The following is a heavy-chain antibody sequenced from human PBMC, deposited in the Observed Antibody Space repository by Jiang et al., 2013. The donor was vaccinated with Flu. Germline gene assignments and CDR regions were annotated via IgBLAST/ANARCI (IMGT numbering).Heavy chain of an antibody. J-gene: IGHJ2*01. CDR2: IYPVDSDT. CDR1: GYTFTSYW. D-gene: IGHD2-21*02. V-gene: IGHV5-51*01. CDR3: ARPVTAHSGSFWYFDL. Sequence: SGAEVKKPGDSLKISCKGSGYTFTSYWIGWVRQMPGKGLEWMAIIYPVDSDTRYSPSFQGQVTISVDKSISTAYLQWSSLKASDTAIYFCARPVTAHSGSFWYFDLWGRGTLVTVSS.